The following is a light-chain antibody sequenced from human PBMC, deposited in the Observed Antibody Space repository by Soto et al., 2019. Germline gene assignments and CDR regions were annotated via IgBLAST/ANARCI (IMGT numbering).Light chain of an antibody. V-gene: IGKV3-15*01. CDR1: QSVSSY. CDR3: QQYNNWPPIP. CDR2: GAS. J-gene: IGKJ5*01. Sequence: EIVMTQSPATLSVSPGERATLSCRASQSVSSYLAWYQQKPGQAPRLLIYGASTRATGIPARFSGSGSGTGFTLTISSLQSEDFAVYYCQQYNNWPPIPFGPGTRLEIK.